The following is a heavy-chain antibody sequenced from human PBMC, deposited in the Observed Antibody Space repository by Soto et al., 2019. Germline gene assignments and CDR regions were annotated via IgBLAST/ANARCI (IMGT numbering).Heavy chain of an antibody. J-gene: IGHJ6*02. CDR1: GFTFSSYE. CDR3: XRDPAIYSGKFDYGLDV. CDR2: IGTSGKTI. D-gene: IGHD4-4*01. V-gene: IGHV3-48*03. Sequence: PGGSPRLSCAVSGFTFSSYEMNWVRQAPGKGLEWVSYIGTSGKTIYYADSVRGRFTISKDNAKNSLYLQMNSLRAEDTAVYFCXRDPAIYSGKFDYGLDVWGRGTTVTVSS.